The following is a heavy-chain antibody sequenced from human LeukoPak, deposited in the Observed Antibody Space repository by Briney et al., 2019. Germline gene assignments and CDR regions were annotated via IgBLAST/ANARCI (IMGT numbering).Heavy chain of an antibody. Sequence: ASVKVSCKTSGYAFTSYDINWVRQAPGQGLEWMGWMNPNTGHTGSAEQFQGRVTMTRNTSISTAYMELSSLKSEDTATYYCARGRTDCNNGVCYSNYDYMDVWGKGTTVTVSS. CDR3: ARGRTDCNNGVCYSNYDYMDV. CDR1: GYAFTSYD. CDR2: MNPNTGHT. J-gene: IGHJ6*03. D-gene: IGHD2-8*01. V-gene: IGHV1-8*01.